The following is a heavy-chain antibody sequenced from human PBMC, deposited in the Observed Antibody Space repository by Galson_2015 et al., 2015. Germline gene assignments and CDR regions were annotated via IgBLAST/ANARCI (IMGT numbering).Heavy chain of an antibody. D-gene: IGHD3-10*01. Sequence: QSGAEVKKPGESLKISCKGSGYNFATYWIGWVRQMPGKGLEWMGMIYPGDSDTTYSPSFQGQVSISADNSISTAYLQWGSLKASDNTAIYYCASHLSMVRGVMRGMDVWGQGTTVTVSS. CDR1: GYNFATYW. CDR3: ASHLSMVRGVMRGMDV. J-gene: IGHJ6*02. CDR2: IYPGDSDT. V-gene: IGHV5-51*01.